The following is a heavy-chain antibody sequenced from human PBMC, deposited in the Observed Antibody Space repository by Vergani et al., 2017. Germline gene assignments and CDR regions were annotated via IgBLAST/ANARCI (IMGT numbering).Heavy chain of an antibody. J-gene: IGHJ3*02. D-gene: IGHD2-15*01. CDR1: GGSISSYY. CDR3: ARHWSYCSGGSCYSGSDAFDI. V-gene: IGHV4-4*09. Sequence: QVQLQESGPGLVKPSETLSLTCTVSGGSISSYYWSWIRQPPGKGLEWIGYIYTSGSTNYNPSLKSRVTISVDTSKNQFSLKRSSVTAADTAVYYCARHWSYCSGGSCYSGSDAFDIWGQGTMVTVSS. CDR2: IYTSGST.